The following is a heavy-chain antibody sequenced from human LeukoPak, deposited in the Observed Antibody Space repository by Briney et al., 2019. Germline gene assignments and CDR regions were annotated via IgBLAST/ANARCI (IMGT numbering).Heavy chain of an antibody. D-gene: IGHD6-13*01. Sequence: GSLRLSCAASGFTFSSYWMHWVRQAPGKGLVWVSRINSDGSSTSYADSVKGRFTISRDNAKNTLYLQMNSLRAEDTAVYYCARQRIAAAAPLDYWGQGTLVTVSS. J-gene: IGHJ4*02. CDR2: INSDGSST. CDR1: GFTFSSYW. V-gene: IGHV3-74*01. CDR3: ARQRIAAAAPLDY.